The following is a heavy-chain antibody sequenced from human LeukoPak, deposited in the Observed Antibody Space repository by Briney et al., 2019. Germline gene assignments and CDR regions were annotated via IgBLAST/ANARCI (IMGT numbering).Heavy chain of an antibody. J-gene: IGHJ6*02. CDR3: ASIYYDSSGSRPYYYGMDV. Sequence: ASVKVSCKASGYTFTSYYMHWVRQAPGQGLEWMGIINPSGGSTSYAQKFQGRVTMTRDTSTSTVYMELSSLRSEDTAVYYCASIYYDSSGSRPYYYGMDVWGQGTTVTVSS. D-gene: IGHD3-22*01. CDR2: INPSGGST. V-gene: IGHV1-46*01. CDR1: GYTFTSYY.